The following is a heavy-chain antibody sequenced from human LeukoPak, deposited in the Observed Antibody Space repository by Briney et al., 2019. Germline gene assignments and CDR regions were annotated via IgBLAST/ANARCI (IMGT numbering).Heavy chain of an antibody. CDR1: GGSISSGGYS. V-gene: IGHV4-30-2*01. CDR3: ARGGRSSEGY. J-gene: IGHJ4*02. Sequence: SETLSLTCAVSGGSISSGGYSWSWIRQPPGKGLEWIGYIYHSGSTYYNPSLKSRVTISVDRSKNQFSLKLSSVTAADTAVYYCARGGRSSEGYWGQGTLVTVSS. D-gene: IGHD2-15*01. CDR2: IYHSGST.